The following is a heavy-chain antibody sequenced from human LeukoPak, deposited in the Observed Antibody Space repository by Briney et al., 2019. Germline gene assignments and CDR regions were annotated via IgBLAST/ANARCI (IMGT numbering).Heavy chain of an antibody. CDR3: ARVYMTTVTTVFDP. Sequence: ASVKVSCKASGYSFTGYYMHWVRQAPGQGLEWMGWINPNSGGTNYAQKFQGRVTMTRDTSISTAYMELSRLRSDDTAVYYCARVYMTTVTTVFDPWGQGTLVTVSS. J-gene: IGHJ5*02. CDR1: GYSFTGYY. D-gene: IGHD4-17*01. V-gene: IGHV1-2*02. CDR2: INPNSGGT.